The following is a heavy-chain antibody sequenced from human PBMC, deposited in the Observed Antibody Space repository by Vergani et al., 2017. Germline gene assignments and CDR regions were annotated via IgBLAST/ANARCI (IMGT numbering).Heavy chain of an antibody. CDR3: AREIAGNVMAS. CDR1: GFTFDNYA. Sequence: EVHLLESGGGLIQPGGSLRISCAASGFTFDNYAMTWVRQAPGKGLQWVSGISGSGSSKFYEDSLKGRVTISRDNAKNSLFLQMSSLRVEDTAVYYCAREIAGNVMASWGQGTLVTVSS. J-gene: IGHJ5*02. D-gene: IGHD4-23*01. V-gene: IGHV3-23*01. CDR2: ISGSGSSK.